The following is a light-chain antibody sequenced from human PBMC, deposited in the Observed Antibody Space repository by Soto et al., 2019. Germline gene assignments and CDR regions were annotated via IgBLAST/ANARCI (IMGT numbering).Light chain of an antibody. CDR2: DVS. V-gene: IGLV2-14*01. Sequence: QSVLTQPASVSGSPGQSITISCTGTSSDVGGYNYVSWYQQHPGKAPKLMIYDVSNRPSGVSNRFSGSKSGNTASLTISGLQAEYEADYYCSSYTISSTPGVFGTGTKLTVL. CDR1: SSDVGGYNY. J-gene: IGLJ1*01. CDR3: SSYTISSTPGV.